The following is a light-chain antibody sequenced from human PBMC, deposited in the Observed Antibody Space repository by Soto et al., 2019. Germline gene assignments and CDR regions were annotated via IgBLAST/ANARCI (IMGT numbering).Light chain of an antibody. CDR1: SSNFGAGYA. V-gene: IGLV1-40*01. J-gene: IGLJ3*02. CDR3: QSYDSLSGSWV. CDR2: GNN. Sequence: QSVLTQPPSVSGAPGQRVTISCSGSSSNFGAGYAVQWYQQLPGTAPKLLIYGNNNRPSGVPDRFSGSKSGTSASLAITGLQAEDEADYYCQSYDSLSGSWVFGGGTKVTVL.